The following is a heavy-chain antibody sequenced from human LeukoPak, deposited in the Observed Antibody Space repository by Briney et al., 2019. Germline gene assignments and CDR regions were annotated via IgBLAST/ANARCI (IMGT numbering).Heavy chain of an antibody. CDR3: AKDWGRIAVAGVYYYYYYGMDV. D-gene: IGHD6-19*01. Sequence: RGSLRLSCADSGFTFSSYAMSWVRQALGKGLGWGSPISGSGGRTYYADSVKGRVTIPRDNAKNTSYLQMNSLRAEDTAVYYCAKDWGRIAVAGVYYYYYYGMDVWGQGTTVTVSS. CDR1: GFTFSSYA. CDR2: ISGSGGRT. V-gene: IGHV3-23*01. J-gene: IGHJ6*02.